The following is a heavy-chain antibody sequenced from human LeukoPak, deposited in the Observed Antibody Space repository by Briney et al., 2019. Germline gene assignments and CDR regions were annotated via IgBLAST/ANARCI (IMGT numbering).Heavy chain of an antibody. D-gene: IGHD3-22*01. J-gene: IGHJ6*03. CDR2: INPSGGST. V-gene: IGHV1-46*01. CDR1: GYTYTSYY. Sequence: GASVKVSCKASGYTYTSYYMHWVRQAPGQALEWMGMINPSGGSTSYARKFQGRVTMTRDTSTSTVYMELSSLRSEDTAVYYCARGDYYESSGYYYYYYYMDVWGKGTAVTISS. CDR3: ARGDYYESSGYYYYYYYMDV.